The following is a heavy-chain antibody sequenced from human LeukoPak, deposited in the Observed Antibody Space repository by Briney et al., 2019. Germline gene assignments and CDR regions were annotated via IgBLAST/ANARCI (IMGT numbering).Heavy chain of an antibody. V-gene: IGHV3-21*01. CDR2: ISSGSSYI. J-gene: IGHJ3*02. D-gene: IGHD2-21*01. CDR3: ASRLRWDAFDI. Sequence: GGSLRLSCAASGFTFSSYSMNWVRQAPGKGLEWVSSISSGSSYIYYADSVKGRFTISRDNAKNSLYLQMNSLRAEDTAVYYCASRLRWDAFDIWGQGTMVTVSS. CDR1: GFTFSSYS.